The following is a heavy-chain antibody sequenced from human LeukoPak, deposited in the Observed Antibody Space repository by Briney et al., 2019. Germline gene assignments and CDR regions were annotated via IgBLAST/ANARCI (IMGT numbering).Heavy chain of an antibody. V-gene: IGHV3-21*01. D-gene: IGHD6-19*01. J-gene: IGHJ4*02. CDR1: GFTFSSYS. CDR2: ISSSSYI. Sequence: GGSLRLSCAASGFTFSSYSMNWVRQAPGKGLEWVSSISSSSYIYYADSVKGRFTISRDNAKNSLYLQMNSLRAEDTAVYYCARMGAVADLTFDYWGQGTLVTVSS. CDR3: ARMGAVADLTFDY.